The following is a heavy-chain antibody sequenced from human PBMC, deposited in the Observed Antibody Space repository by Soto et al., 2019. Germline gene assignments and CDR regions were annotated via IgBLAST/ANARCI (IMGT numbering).Heavy chain of an antibody. CDR1: GFNFSNYA. CDR3: AKDCAPVVAGLLCAS. J-gene: IGHJ4*02. CDR2: ISYEGSNK. Sequence: GGSLRLSCAASGFNFSNYAMHWVRQAPGKGLEWLAIISYEGSNKYSADSVKGRFTISRDNDKNALYLQMNSLRPEDTAVYYLAKDCAPVVAGLLCASWGQGSQVTFSS. D-gene: IGHD6-19*01. V-gene: IGHV3-30*18.